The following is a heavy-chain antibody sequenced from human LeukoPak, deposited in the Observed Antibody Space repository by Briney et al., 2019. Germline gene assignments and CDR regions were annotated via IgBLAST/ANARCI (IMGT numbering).Heavy chain of an antibody. CDR2: SYYGGAT. Sequence: SETLSLTCTVPGGSISNYYWSWIRQPPGEGLEWIGFSYYGGATKYSPSLQSRVTISLDPSRSRFSLKLTSVTAADTAVYYCARVHRAIAAAGDEGFDYWGQGTLVTVSS. D-gene: IGHD6-13*01. V-gene: IGHV4-59*01. CDR3: ARVHRAIAAAGDEGFDY. CDR1: GGSISNYY. J-gene: IGHJ4*02.